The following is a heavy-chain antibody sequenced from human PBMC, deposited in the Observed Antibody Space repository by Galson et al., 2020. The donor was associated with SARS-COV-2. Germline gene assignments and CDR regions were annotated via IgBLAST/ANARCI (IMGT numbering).Heavy chain of an antibody. V-gene: IGHV2-5*02. CDR2: LNRDDDK. Sequence: SGPTLVKPPQTLTLTCTFSGLSLSDNGVGVGWLRQPPGKALEWLELLNRDDDKRYRPSLKSRLTVTKDTFKNQVVLTMTNMDPVDTATYYCAHRRGSYCSGGSFSGTCDYWGQGTLVTVSS. D-gene: IGHD2-15*01. J-gene: IGHJ4*02. CDR1: GLSLSDNGVG. CDR3: AHRRGSYCSGGSFSGTCDY.